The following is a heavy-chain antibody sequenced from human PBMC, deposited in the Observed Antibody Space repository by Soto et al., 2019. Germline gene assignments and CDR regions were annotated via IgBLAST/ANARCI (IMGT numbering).Heavy chain of an antibody. D-gene: IGHD1-1*01. J-gene: IGHJ4*02. V-gene: IGHV1-69*01. CDR2: IIPVFGTT. CDR1: GGTLNSYT. CDR3: SISNSYGRGDF. Sequence: QVQLVQSGAEVKKPGSSVRVSCKASGGTLNSYTISWVRQAPGQGLEWMGGIIPVFGTTDYAQTFQGRVTITAEQSTGTAYLDLFSLRSEDTAIYYCSISNSYGRGDFWCQGTLVTVSS.